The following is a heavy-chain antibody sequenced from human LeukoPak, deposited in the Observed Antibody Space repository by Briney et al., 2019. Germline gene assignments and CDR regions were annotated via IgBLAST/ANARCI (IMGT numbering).Heavy chain of an antibody. CDR2: INSDGSST. J-gene: IGHJ4*02. CDR1: GFTFSSYW. CDR3: ARVRSTSGQLFGY. V-gene: IGHV3-74*01. D-gene: IGHD3-3*01. Sequence: GGSLRLSCAASGFTFSSYWMHWVRQAPGKGLVWVSRINSDGSSTSYADSVKGRFTISRDNAKNTLYSQMNSLRAEDTAVYYCARVRSTSGQLFGYWGQGTLVTVSS.